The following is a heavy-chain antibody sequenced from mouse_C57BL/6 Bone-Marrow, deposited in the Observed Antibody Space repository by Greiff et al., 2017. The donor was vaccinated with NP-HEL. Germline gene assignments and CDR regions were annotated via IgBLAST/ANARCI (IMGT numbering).Heavy chain of an antibody. CDR1: GYTFTSYW. D-gene: IGHD2-1*01. Sequence: VQLQQSGAELVRPGASVKMSCKTSGYTFTSYWMHWVKQRPGQGLEWIGAIYPGNSDTSYNQKFKGKATLTAVTSASTAYMELSSLTNEDSAVYYCTYGNYYYAMYYWGQGTSVTVSS. J-gene: IGHJ4*01. CDR2: IYPGNSDT. V-gene: IGHV1-5*01. CDR3: TYGNYYYAMYY.